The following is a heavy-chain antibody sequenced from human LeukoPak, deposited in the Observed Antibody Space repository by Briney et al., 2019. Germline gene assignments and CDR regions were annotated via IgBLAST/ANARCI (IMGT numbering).Heavy chain of an antibody. J-gene: IGHJ4*02. CDR1: GGSISSYY. V-gene: IGHV4-4*07. CDR3: ARSPDSSGYLDY. Sequence: SETLPLTCTVSGGSISSYYWSWIRQPAGKGLEWIGRIYTSGSTNYNPSLKSRVTMSVDTSKNQFSLKLSSVTAADTAVYYCARSPDSSGYLDYWGQGTLVTVSS. D-gene: IGHD3-22*01. CDR2: IYTSGST.